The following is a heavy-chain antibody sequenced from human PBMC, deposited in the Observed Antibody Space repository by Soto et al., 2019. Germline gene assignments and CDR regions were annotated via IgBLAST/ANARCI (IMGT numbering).Heavy chain of an antibody. CDR1: GYSFTSYG. V-gene: IGHV1-18*04. CDR2: INVNNGNT. J-gene: IGHJ5*02. D-gene: IGHD5-12*01. CDR3: AASYDSGFDP. Sequence: QIQLVQSGAEVKKPGASVKVSCKASGYSFTSYGGSWVRQAPGQGLEWMGWINVNNGNTNDGQKFQGRVTMTTDTSTSTAYMELRSLRSHDTAGSYCAASYDSGFDPWGQGTLVTVSS.